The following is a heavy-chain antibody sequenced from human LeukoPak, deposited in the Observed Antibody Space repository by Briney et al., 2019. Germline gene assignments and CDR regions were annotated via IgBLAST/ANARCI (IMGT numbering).Heavy chain of an antibody. CDR3: ARVGGYYYDSSGPTTRTFDI. V-gene: IGHV3-11*04. Sequence: PGGSLRLSCAASGFTFSDYYMSWIRQAPGKGLEWVSYISSSGSTIYYADSVKGRFTISRDNAKNSLYLQMNSLRAEDTAVYYCARVGGYYYDSSGPTTRTFDIWGQGTMVTVSS. D-gene: IGHD3-22*01. CDR1: GFTFSDYY. CDR2: ISSSGSTI. J-gene: IGHJ3*02.